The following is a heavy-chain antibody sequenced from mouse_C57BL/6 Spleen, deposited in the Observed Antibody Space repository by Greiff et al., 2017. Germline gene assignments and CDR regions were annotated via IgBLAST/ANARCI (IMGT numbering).Heavy chain of an antibody. CDR1: GFTFSSYG. Sequence: EVQVVESGGDLVKPGGSLKLSCAASGFTFSSYGMSWVRQTPDKRLEWVATISSGGSYTYYPDSVKGRFTISRDNAKNTLYLQMSSLKSEDTAMYYCARQDYGRPLDYWGQGTTLTVSS. CDR2: ISSGGSYT. V-gene: IGHV5-6*01. J-gene: IGHJ2*01. D-gene: IGHD1-1*01. CDR3: ARQDYGRPLDY.